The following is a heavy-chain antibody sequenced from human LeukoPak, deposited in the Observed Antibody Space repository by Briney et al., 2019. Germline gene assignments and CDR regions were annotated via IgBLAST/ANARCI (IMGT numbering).Heavy chain of an antibody. J-gene: IGHJ4*02. CDR3: ARGNLIVRGDY. D-gene: IGHD2/OR15-2a*01. CDR1: GFAVDISY. V-gene: IGHV3-53*01. Sequence: PGGSLRLSCAASGFAVDISYMSWVRQAPGRGLGWVSVFYRGGGTFYADSVRGRFTISTDSSKNTLYLQMNSLRVEDTAVYYCARGNLIVRGDYWGQGTLVTVSS. CDR2: FYRGGGT.